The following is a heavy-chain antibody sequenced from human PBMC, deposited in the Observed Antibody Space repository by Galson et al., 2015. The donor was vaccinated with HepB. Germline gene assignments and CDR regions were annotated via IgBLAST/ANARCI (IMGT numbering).Heavy chain of an antibody. CDR2: IYYSGST. CDR3: AREGLLGGLGY. Sequence: TLSLTCTVSGGSISSGGYYWSWIRQHPEKGLEWIGYIYYSGSTYYNPSLKSRVTISVDTSKNQFSLKLSSVTAADTAVYYCAREGLLGGLGYWGQGTLVTVSS. V-gene: IGHV4-31*03. CDR1: GGSISSGGYY. D-gene: IGHD1-26*01. J-gene: IGHJ4*02.